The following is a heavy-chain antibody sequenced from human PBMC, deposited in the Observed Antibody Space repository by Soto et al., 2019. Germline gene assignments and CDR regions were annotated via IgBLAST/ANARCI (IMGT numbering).Heavy chain of an antibody. V-gene: IGHV4-59*01. Sequence: QVQLRESGPGLVKPSETLSLTCTVSGGSIRNYYRSWIRQPPGKGLEWIGYIYYTGSTNYNPSLKSRVTISVDTSENQFSLRLSSVTAADTAIYYCARGRHWLDYWGQGTLVTVSS. D-gene: IGHD6-19*01. J-gene: IGHJ4*02. CDR2: IYYTGST. CDR3: ARGRHWLDY. CDR1: GGSIRNYY.